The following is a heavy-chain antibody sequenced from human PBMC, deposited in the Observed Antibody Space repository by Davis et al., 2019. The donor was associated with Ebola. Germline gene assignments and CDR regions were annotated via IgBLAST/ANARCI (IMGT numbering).Heavy chain of an antibody. Sequence: AASVKVSCKASGYTLTSYHIHWVRQAPGQGLEWMGMTHPASTYTTYAQKFQGRVTMTRDTSTSTVYMEVTRLRYEDTAIYYCARVDEGADTSTWSFDFWGQGTLVTVSS. CDR1: GYTLTSYH. CDR3: ARVDEGADTSTWSFDF. D-gene: IGHD6-13*01. J-gene: IGHJ4*02. V-gene: IGHV1-46*01. CDR2: THPASTYT.